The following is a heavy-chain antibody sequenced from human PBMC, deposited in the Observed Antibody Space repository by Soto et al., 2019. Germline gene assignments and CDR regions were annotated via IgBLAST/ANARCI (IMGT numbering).Heavy chain of an antibody. J-gene: IGHJ4*02. D-gene: IGHD7-27*01. Sequence: QVQLQESGPGLVKPSQTLSLTCTVSAGSIRSGDYYWTWIRQPPGKGLEWIGFIDHSGSAYYNPSLKSRATISIDTSNNQFSLKMTSVTAADTAVYYCAGELGTFYFDHGGQGTLVTVSS. CDR3: AGELGTFYFDH. V-gene: IGHV4-30-4*01. CDR2: IDHSGSA. CDR1: AGSIRSGDYY.